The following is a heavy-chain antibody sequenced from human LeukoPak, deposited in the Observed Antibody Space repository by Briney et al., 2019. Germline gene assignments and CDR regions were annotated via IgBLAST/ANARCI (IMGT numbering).Heavy chain of an antibody. D-gene: IGHD1-26*01. Sequence: KPSETLSLTCTVSGGSISSSSYYWGWIRQPPGKGLEWIGSIYYSGSTYYNLSLKSRVTISVDTSKNQFSLKLSSVTAADTAVYYCARSGKWELNFDYWGQGTLVTVSS. CDR3: ARSGKWELNFDY. CDR2: IYYSGST. CDR1: GGSISSSSYY. J-gene: IGHJ4*02. V-gene: IGHV4-39*01.